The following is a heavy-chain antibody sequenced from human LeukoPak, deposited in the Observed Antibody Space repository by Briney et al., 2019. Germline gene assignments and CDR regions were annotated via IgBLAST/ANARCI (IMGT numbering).Heavy chain of an antibody. J-gene: IGHJ4*02. CDR3: ARRGFNYFDY. CDR2: IKQDGSEK. Sequence: GGSLRLSCAASGFTVSSNYMSWVRQAPGKGLEWVANIKQDGSEKYYVDSVKGRFTISRDNAKNSLYLQMNSLRAEDTAVYYCARRGFNYFDYWGQGTLVTVSS. D-gene: IGHD3-16*01. CDR1: GFTVSSNY. V-gene: IGHV3-7*01.